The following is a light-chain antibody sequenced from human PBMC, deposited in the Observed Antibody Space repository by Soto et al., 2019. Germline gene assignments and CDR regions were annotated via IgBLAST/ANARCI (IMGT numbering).Light chain of an antibody. Sequence: DIVMTQSPDSLAVSLDERATINCKSSQSVLYSSNNKNYLAWYQQKPGQPPKLLIYWASTRESGVPDRFSGSGSGTDFTLTISSLQAEDVAVYYCQQYYSTRTFGQGTKLEIK. V-gene: IGKV4-1*01. CDR1: QSVLYSSNNKNY. J-gene: IGKJ2*01. CDR2: WAS. CDR3: QQYYSTRT.